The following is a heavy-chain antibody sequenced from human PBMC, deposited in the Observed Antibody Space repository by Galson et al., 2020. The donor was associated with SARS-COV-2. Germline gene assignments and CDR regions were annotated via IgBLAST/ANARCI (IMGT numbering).Heavy chain of an antibody. CDR1: GFTFSSYG. D-gene: IGHD3-3*01. CDR3: ARQLTITDAFDI. J-gene: IGHJ3*02. CDR2: IWYVGSNK. V-gene: IGHV3-33*01. Sequence: GGSLRLSCAASGFTFSSYGMHWVRQAPGKGLEWVAVIWYVGSNKYYADSVKGRFTISRDNSKNTLYLQMNSLRAEDTAVYYCARQLTITDAFDIWGQGTMVTVSS.